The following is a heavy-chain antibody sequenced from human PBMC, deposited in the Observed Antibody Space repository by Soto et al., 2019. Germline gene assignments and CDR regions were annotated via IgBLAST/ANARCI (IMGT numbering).Heavy chain of an antibody. V-gene: IGHV3-33*01. CDR3: ARDASYYSLWSGYYPSRNGMDV. CDR1: GLTFSSFG. Sequence: QVQVVESGGGVVQPGRSLRLSCAAPGLTFSSFGMHWVRQAPGKGLEWVSLIWYDGSKKSYGDSVKGRFTISRDNSRNTVYLQMNSLRADDTAVYYCARDASYYSLWSGYYPSRNGMDVWGQGTTVTVSS. CDR2: IWYDGSKK. J-gene: IGHJ6*02. D-gene: IGHD3-3*01.